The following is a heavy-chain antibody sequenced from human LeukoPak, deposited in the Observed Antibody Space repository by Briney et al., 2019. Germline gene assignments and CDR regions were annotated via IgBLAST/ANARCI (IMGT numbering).Heavy chain of an antibody. J-gene: IGHJ3*02. V-gene: IGHV4-4*07. Sequence: PSETLSLTCTVSGGSISSYYWSWIRQPAGKGLEWIGHIYYSGSTYYNPSLQSRLIISLDSSRKQISLNLMSVTAADTAVYFCAREVTGTLAFDIWGQGTLVTVSS. CDR3: AREVTGTLAFDI. CDR2: IYYSGST. CDR1: GGSISSYY. D-gene: IGHD6-19*01.